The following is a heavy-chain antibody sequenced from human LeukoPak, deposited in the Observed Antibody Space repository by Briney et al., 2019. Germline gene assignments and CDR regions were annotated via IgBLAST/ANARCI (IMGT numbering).Heavy chain of an antibody. D-gene: IGHD2-8*01. Sequence: PSETLSLTCTVSGGSISSYYWSWIRQPPGKGLEWIGEINHSGSTNYNPSLKSRVTISVDTSKNQFSLKLSSVTAADTAVYYCARGLVPRSRGPYFDYWGQGTLVTVSS. V-gene: IGHV4-34*01. CDR1: GGSISSYY. J-gene: IGHJ4*02. CDR3: ARGLVPRSRGPYFDY. CDR2: INHSGST.